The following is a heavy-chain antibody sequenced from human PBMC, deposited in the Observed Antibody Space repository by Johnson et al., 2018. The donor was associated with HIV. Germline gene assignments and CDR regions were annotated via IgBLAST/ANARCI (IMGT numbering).Heavy chain of an antibody. Sequence: HVQLVESGGGVVQPGGSLRLSCAASGFTFSSYGMHWVRQAPGKGLEWVAFIRYAGSNKYYADSVKGRFTISRDNSKNTLYLQMNSLRAEDTAVYYCAKDPYSGSPIDIWGQGTMVTVSS. V-gene: IGHV3-30*02. D-gene: IGHD1-26*01. J-gene: IGHJ3*02. CDR2: IRYAGSNK. CDR1: GFTFSSYG. CDR3: AKDPYSGSPIDI.